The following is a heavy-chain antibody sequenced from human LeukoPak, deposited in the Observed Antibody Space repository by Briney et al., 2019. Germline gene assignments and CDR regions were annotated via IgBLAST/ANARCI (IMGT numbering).Heavy chain of an antibody. V-gene: IGHV3-7*01. CDR1: GFTFSTYW. Sequence: PGGSLRLSCAASGFTFSTYWMSWVRQAPGKGLEWVANIKQDGSEKYYVDSVKGRFTISRDNAKNSLYLQMNSLRAEDTAVYYCASDNYDFWSGPRYIDYWGQGTLVTVSS. CDR3: ASDNYDFWSGPRYIDY. CDR2: IKQDGSEK. J-gene: IGHJ4*02. D-gene: IGHD3-3*01.